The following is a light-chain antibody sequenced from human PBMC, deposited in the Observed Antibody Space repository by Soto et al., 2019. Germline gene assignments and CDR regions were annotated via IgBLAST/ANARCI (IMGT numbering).Light chain of an antibody. CDR2: EVN. CDR3: CSHVGGSSPQWV. CDR1: SNDVGGYNL. Sequence: QSALTQPASVSGPPGQSITISCTGTSNDVGGYNLVSWFQQHPGKAPKLMISEVNKRPSGVSNRFSGSKSANTASLTISGLQAEDEADYYCCSHVGGSSPQWVFGGGTKLTVL. J-gene: IGLJ3*02. V-gene: IGLV2-23*02.